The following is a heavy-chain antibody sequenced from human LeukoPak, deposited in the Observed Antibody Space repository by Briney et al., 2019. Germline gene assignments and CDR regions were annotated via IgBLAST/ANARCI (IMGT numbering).Heavy chain of an antibody. CDR3: ARVDIVATIIDY. J-gene: IGHJ4*02. CDR2: IYHNGST. CDR1: GGSISSGGYS. V-gene: IGHV4-30-2*01. D-gene: IGHD5-12*01. Sequence: SQTLSLTCAVSGGSISSGGYSWSWVRQPPGKGLEWIGYIYHNGSTYYNPSLKSRVTISVDRSKNQFSLKLSSVTAADTAVYYCARVDIVATIIDYWGQGTLVTVSS.